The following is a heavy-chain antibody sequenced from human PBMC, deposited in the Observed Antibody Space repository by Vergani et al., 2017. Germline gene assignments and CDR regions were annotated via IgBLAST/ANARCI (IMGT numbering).Heavy chain of an antibody. D-gene: IGHD1-26*01. CDR1: GGSISSYY. CDR3: ARADWGMVASFDY. Sequence: QVQLQESGPGLVKPSETLSLTCTVSGGSISSYYWSWIRQPPGKGLEWIRYIYYSGSTNYNPSLKSRVTISVDTSKNQFSLKLSSVTAADTAVYYCARADWGMVASFDYWGQGTLVTVSS. J-gene: IGHJ4*02. CDR2: IYYSGST. V-gene: IGHV4-59*01.